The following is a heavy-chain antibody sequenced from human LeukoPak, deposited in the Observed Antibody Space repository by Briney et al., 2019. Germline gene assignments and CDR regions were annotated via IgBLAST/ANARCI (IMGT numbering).Heavy chain of an antibody. D-gene: IGHD3-3*01. J-gene: IGHJ4*02. CDR1: GYTFTSYG. V-gene: IGHV1-18*01. CDR3: ARDKYYDFWSGYYSFDY. Sequence: ASVKVSCKASGYTFTSYGISWVRQAPGQGLEWMGWISAYNGNTNYAQKPQGRVTMTTDTSTSTAYMELRSLRSDDTAVYYCARDKYYDFWSGYYSFDYWGQGTLVTVSS. CDR2: ISAYNGNT.